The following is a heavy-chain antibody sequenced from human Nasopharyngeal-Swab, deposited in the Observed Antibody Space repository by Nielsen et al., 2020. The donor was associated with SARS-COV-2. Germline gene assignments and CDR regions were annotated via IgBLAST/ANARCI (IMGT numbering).Heavy chain of an antibody. J-gene: IGHJ6*02. CDR1: GYTFTGYY. Sequence: ASVKVSCKASGYTFTGYYMHWVRQAPGQGLEWMGIINPSGGSTSYAQKFQGRVTMTRDTSTSTVYMELSSLRSDDTAVYYCARLYPYDFWSGGGGPVDYYYYYGMDVWGQGTTVTVSS. CDR2: INPSGGST. CDR3: ARLYPYDFWSGGGGPVDYYYYYGMDV. V-gene: IGHV1-46*01. D-gene: IGHD3-3*01.